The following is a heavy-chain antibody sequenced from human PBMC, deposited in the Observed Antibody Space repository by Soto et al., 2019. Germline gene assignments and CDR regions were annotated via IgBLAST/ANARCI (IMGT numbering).Heavy chain of an antibody. J-gene: IGHJ5*02. V-gene: IGHV1-2*02. D-gene: IGHD3-22*01. CDR2: INPNSGGT. CDR3: ARDYYDSSGYYHGRFDP. CDR1: GCTFTGYY. Sequence: ASVKVSCKASGCTFTGYYMHWVRQAPGQGLEWMGWINPNSGGTNYAQKFQGRVTMTRDTSISTAYMELSRLRSDDTAVYYCARDYYDSSGYYHGRFDPWGQGTLVTVSS.